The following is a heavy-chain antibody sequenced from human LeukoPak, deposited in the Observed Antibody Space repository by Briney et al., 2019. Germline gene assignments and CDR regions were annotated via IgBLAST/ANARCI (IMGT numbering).Heavy chain of an antibody. CDR1: GFTFSSSA. Sequence: GRSLRLSCAASGFTFSSSAMHWVRQAPGKGLEWVSLISYDGSNKYYADSVKGRFTISRDNAKNSLYLQMNSLRAEDTAVYYCARDSGFWSGLYYYYYMDVWGKGTMVTVSS. V-gene: IGHV3-30*04. D-gene: IGHD3-3*01. J-gene: IGHJ6*03. CDR3: ARDSGFWSGLYYYYYMDV. CDR2: ISYDGSNK.